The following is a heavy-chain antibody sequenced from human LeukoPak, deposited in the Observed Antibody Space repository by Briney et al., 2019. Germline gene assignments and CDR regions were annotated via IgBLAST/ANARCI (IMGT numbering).Heavy chain of an antibody. V-gene: IGHV4-34*01. CDR3: ARGSRERGPSRRLRLGDLSPNWFDP. Sequence: PSETLSLTCAVYGGSFSGYYWSWIRQPPGKGLEWIGEINHSGSTNYNPSLKSRVTISVDTSKNQFSLKLSSVTAAHTAVYYCARGSRERGPSRRLRLGDLSPNWFDPWGQGALVTVSS. CDR2: INHSGST. D-gene: IGHD3-16*02. CDR1: GGSFSGYY. J-gene: IGHJ5*02.